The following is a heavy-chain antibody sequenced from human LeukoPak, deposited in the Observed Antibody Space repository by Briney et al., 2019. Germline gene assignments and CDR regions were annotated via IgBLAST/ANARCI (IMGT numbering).Heavy chain of an antibody. CDR3: ARKGARGCSGGSCYFGVITTYYYYGMDV. CDR2: INHSGST. Sequence: SETLSLTCAVYGGSFSGYYWSCIRHPPGKALEWIGEINHSGSTNYNPSLQSRVTISVDTSKNQISLKLSSVTAADTAVYYCARKGARGCSGGSCYFGVITTYYYYGMDVWGQGTTVTVSS. CDR1: GGSFSGYY. V-gene: IGHV4-34*01. J-gene: IGHJ6*02. D-gene: IGHD2-15*01.